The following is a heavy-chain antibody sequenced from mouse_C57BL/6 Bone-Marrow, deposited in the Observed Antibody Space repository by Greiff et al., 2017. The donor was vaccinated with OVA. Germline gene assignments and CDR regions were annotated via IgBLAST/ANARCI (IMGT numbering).Heavy chain of an antibody. J-gene: IGHJ1*03. CDR2: IDPSDSYT. Sequence: VQLQQPGAELVMPGASVKLSCKASGYTFTSYWMHWVKQRPGQGLEWIGEIDPSDSYTNYNQKFKGKSTLTVDKSSSTAYMQLSSLTSEDSAVYYCAREGLITTVVAPDFDVWGTGTTVTASS. CDR1: GYTFTSYW. D-gene: IGHD1-1*01. CDR3: AREGLITTVVAPDFDV. V-gene: IGHV1-69*01.